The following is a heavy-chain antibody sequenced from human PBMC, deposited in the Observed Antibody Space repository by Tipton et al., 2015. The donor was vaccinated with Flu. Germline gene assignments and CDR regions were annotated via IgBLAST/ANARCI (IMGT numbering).Heavy chain of an antibody. CDR1: GGSISSSPYY. Sequence: TLSLTCTVSGGSISSSPYYWGWIRQPPGKGLEWSGSIYYSGNTYYNPSLKRRVTISVDTSKSQFSLNLSSVTAADTAVYYCARHAGDCRSTNRYGAFDIWGQGTMVTVSS. J-gene: IGHJ3*02. D-gene: IGHD2-2*01. CDR3: ARHAGDCRSTNRYGAFDI. CDR2: IYYSGNT. V-gene: IGHV4-39*01.